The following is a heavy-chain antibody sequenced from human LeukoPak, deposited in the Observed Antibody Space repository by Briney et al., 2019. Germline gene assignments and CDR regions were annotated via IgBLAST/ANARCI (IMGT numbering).Heavy chain of an antibody. Sequence: SETLSLTCTVSGASISSSSYYWAWLRQPPGKGLEWIGSVHYSGSIYYNPSLKSRVTISVDTSKNQFSLKLNSVTAADTAVYYCARNRYYYGSGNYGVPNWFDPWGQGTLVTVSS. CDR1: GASISSSSYY. CDR3: ARNRYYYGSGNYGVPNWFDP. V-gene: IGHV4-39*01. D-gene: IGHD3-10*01. CDR2: VHYSGSI. J-gene: IGHJ5*02.